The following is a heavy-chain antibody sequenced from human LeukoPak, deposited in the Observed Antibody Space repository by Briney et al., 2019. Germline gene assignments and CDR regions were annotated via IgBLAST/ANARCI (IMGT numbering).Heavy chain of an antibody. CDR3: ARGLTTVTPTPNYYYYGMDV. V-gene: IGHV4-34*01. J-gene: IGHJ6*02. CDR1: GGSFSGYY. CDR2: INHSGST. D-gene: IGHD4-17*01. Sequence: PSETLPLTCAVYGGSFSGYYWSWIRQPPGKGLEWIGEINHSGSTNYNPSLKSRVTISVDTSKNQFSLKLSSVTAADTAVYYCARGLTTVTPTPNYYYYGMDVWGQGTTVTVSS.